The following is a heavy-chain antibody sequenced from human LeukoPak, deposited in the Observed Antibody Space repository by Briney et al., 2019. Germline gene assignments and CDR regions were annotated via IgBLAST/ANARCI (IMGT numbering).Heavy chain of an antibody. D-gene: IGHD4-23*01. Sequence: GGSLRLSCAASGFTFSNIWMSWVRQAPGKGLEWVARIKSKTDGGTTDYAAPVKDRITISRDDSKNTLYLQMNSLKTEDTALYYCTTDPRWELQLDYWGQGTLVTVSS. CDR2: IKSKTDGGTT. CDR3: TTDPRWELQLDY. J-gene: IGHJ4*02. V-gene: IGHV3-15*01. CDR1: GFTFSNIW.